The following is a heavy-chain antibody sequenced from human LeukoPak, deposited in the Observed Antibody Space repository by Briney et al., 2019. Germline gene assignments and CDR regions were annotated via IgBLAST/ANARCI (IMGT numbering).Heavy chain of an antibody. D-gene: IGHD3-3*01. CDR3: ATFGVIVRNDYLDY. J-gene: IGHJ4*02. CDR2: IYSGGST. V-gene: IGHV3-53*01. Sequence: PGGSLRLSCAASGFTVSSNYMSWVRQAPGKGLEWVSVIYSGGSTYYADYVKGRFTISRDNSKNTLYLQMNSLRAEDTAVYYCATFGVIVRNDYLDYWGRGALVAVSS. CDR1: GFTVSSNY.